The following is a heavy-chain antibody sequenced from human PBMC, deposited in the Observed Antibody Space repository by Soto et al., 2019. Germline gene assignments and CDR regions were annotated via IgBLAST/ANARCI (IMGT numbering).Heavy chain of an antibody. CDR1: GYTLTELS. Sequence: ASVKVSCKVSGYTLTELSMHWVRQAPGKGLEWMGGFDPEDGETIYAQKFQGRVTMTEDTSTDTAYMELSSLRSEDTAVYYCATERIIPAAGIPRRDFDIWGQGTMVTVSS. D-gene: IGHD6-13*01. V-gene: IGHV1-24*01. CDR2: FDPEDGET. CDR3: ATERIIPAAGIPRRDFDI. J-gene: IGHJ3*02.